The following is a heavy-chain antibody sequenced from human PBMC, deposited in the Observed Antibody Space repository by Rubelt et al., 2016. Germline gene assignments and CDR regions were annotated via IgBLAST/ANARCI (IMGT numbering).Heavy chain of an antibody. V-gene: IGHV3-23*04. Sequence: EVRLVESGGGLVQPGGSLRLSCAASGFTFITDDMSWVRQAPGKGLGWVSYISGWSDAEYYADSVKGRFSICREKSKGTVYLQMDSLRVEETAIYYCARGHWSLWGQGALVTVSS. CDR1: GFTFITDD. CDR3: ARGHWSL. CDR2: ISGWSDAE. J-gene: IGHJ4*02. D-gene: IGHD3-3*01.